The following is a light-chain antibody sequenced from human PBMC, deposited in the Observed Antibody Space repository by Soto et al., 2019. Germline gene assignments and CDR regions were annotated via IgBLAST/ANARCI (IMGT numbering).Light chain of an antibody. CDR2: DAS. J-gene: IGKJ1*01. V-gene: IGKV1-5*01. CDR1: RSISDW. CDR3: LQYSSHSWT. Sequence: DIQLTQSPSSLSPSVGDRVTITCRASRSISDWLAWYQQKTGKPPEILIFDASNLKSGVSSRFRGSGSGTEFTLTISRLQPDDVETYYCLQYSSHSWTFGQGTKVDIK.